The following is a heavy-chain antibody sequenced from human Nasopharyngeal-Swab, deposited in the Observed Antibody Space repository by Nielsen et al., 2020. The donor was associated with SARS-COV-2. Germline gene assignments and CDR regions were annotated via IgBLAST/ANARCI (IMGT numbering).Heavy chain of an antibody. CDR1: GCTFSSYA. V-gene: IGHV1-69*13. CDR2: IIPIFGTA. J-gene: IGHJ6*03. D-gene: IGHD1-26*01. Sequence: SVKVSCKASGCTFSSYAISWVRQAPGQGPEWMGGIIPIFGTANYAQKFQGRVTITADESTSTAYMELSSLRSEDTAVYYCARGVGSAFEYYYYMDVWGKGTTVTVSS. CDR3: ARGVGSAFEYYYYMDV.